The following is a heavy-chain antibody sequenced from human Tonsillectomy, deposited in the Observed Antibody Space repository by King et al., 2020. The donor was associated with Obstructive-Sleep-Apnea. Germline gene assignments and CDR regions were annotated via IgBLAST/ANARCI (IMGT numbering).Heavy chain of an antibody. Sequence: VQLVESGGGLVQPGGSLRLSCAASGFTFSTYAMSWVRQAPGKGREWVSVISGGGGGTYYATYVKGRFTISSDNSRNTLYLQMNSLRAEDTAVYYCAKDRGWYRLPFDYWGQGTLVTVSS. CDR1: GFTFSTYA. D-gene: IGHD6-19*01. V-gene: IGHV3-23*04. CDR3: AKDRGWYRLPFDY. J-gene: IGHJ4*02. CDR2: ISGGGGGT.